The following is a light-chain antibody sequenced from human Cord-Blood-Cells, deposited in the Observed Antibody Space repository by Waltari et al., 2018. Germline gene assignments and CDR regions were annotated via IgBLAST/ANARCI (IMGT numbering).Light chain of an antibody. J-gene: IGKJ1*01. CDR1: QGISNY. V-gene: IGKV1-27*01. Sequence: IQLTQSPSSLSASVGASVTLTGRASQGISNYLAWYQQKPGKVPTLLIYAASTLQSGVPSRFSGSVSGTDFTLTISSLQPEDVATYYCQKYNSAPLTFGQGTKVEIK. CDR3: QKYNSAPLT. CDR2: AAS.